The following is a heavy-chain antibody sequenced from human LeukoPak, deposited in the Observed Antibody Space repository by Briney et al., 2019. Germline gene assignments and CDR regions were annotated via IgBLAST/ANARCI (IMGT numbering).Heavy chain of an antibody. CDR3: ARDLNSGYGY. CDR2: IYYSGST. CDR1: GGSISSYY. J-gene: IGHJ4*02. Sequence: SETLSLTCTVSGGSISSYYWSWIRQPPGKGLEWIGYIYYSGSTNYNPSLKSRVTISVDTSKNQFSLKLSSVTAADTAVYYCARDLNSGYGYWGQGTLVTVSS. D-gene: IGHD5-12*01. V-gene: IGHV4-59*01.